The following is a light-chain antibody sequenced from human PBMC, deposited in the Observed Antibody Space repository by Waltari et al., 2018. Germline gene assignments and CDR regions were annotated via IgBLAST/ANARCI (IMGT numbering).Light chain of an antibody. V-gene: IGLV1-44*01. Sequence: QSVLTHPPPPSGPPGQRVTISCFGSTSKIGSNTVNWYQQVPGTAPKLLIYTNSQRPSGVPDRFSGSRSGTSGFLAISGLQSEDEADYYCAAWDDGLNGWVFGGRTRVSVL. CDR1: TSKIGSNT. CDR2: TNS. J-gene: IGLJ3*02. CDR3: AAWDDGLNGWV.